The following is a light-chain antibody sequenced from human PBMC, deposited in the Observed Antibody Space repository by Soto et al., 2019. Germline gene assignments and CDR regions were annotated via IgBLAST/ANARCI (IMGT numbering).Light chain of an antibody. CDR2: GAS. Sequence: VLTQSPGTLSLSPGDGATLYCRASQSGASDYLAWYQHKPGQAPRLLIYGASRRATGIPDRFSGSGSGTDFTLTISRLEPEDFAVYYCHQSVTSPFTCGPGTKVDIK. CDR3: HQSVTSPFT. CDR1: QSGASDY. V-gene: IGKV3-20*01. J-gene: IGKJ3*01.